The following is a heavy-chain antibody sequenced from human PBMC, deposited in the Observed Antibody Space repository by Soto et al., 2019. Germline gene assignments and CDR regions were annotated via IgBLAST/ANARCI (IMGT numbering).Heavy chain of an antibody. CDR3: AREEAPDWYFDL. CDR1: GFTFSSYS. V-gene: IGHV3-48*02. CDR2: ISSSSSTI. J-gene: IGHJ2*01. Sequence: EVQLVEAGGGLVQPGGSLRLSCAASGFTFSSYSMNWVRQAPGKGLEWVSYISSSSSTIYYADSVKGLFTISRDNAKNSLYLQMNSLRDEYTAVYYCAREEAPDWYFDLWGRGTLVTVSS.